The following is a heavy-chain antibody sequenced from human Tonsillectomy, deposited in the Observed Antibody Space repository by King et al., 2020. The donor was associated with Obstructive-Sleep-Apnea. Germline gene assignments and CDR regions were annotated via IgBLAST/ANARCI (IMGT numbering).Heavy chain of an antibody. D-gene: IGHD3-10*01. V-gene: IGHV1-2*04. CDR3: ARDVGYGSVSYYNPLYYYYYYGMDV. Sequence: VQLVESGAEVKKPGASVKVSCKASGYTFTGYYMHWVRQAPGQGPEWMGWINPNSGGTNYAQKFQGWVTMTRDTSISTAYMELSRLRSDDTAVYYCARDVGYGSVSYYNPLYYYYYYGMDVWGQGTTVTVSS. J-gene: IGHJ6*02. CDR1: GYTFTGYY. CDR2: INPNSGGT.